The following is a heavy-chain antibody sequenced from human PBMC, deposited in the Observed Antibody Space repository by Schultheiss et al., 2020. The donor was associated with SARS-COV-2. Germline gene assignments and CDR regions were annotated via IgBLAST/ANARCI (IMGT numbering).Heavy chain of an antibody. J-gene: IGHJ6*02. CDR1: GFTFSDFF. CDR2: ISSSGSSM. D-gene: IGHD2-2*01. Sequence: GESLKISCAASGFTFSDFFMHWLRQAPGKGLEWVSYISSSGSSMYYADSVKGRFTISRDNAKNSLYLQMNSLRAEDTAVYYCAREVPAATYYGMDVWGQGTTVTVSS. CDR3: AREVPAATYYGMDV. V-gene: IGHV3-11*01.